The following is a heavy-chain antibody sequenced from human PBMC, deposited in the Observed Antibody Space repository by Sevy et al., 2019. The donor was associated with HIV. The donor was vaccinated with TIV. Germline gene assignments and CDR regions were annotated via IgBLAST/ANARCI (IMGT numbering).Heavy chain of an antibody. Sequence: GGSLRLSCAASGFTFDDYAMHWVRQAPGKGLEWVSGISWNSGSIGYADSVKGRFTISRDNAKNSLYLQMNSLRAEDTALYYSAKSPRYDILTGSFDPWGQGTLVTVSS. D-gene: IGHD3-9*01. V-gene: IGHV3-9*01. CDR3: AKSPRYDILTGSFDP. J-gene: IGHJ5*02. CDR1: GFTFDDYA. CDR2: ISWNSGSI.